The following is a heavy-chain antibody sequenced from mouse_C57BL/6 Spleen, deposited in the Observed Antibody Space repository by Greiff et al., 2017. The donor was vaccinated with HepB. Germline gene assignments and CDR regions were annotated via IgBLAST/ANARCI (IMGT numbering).Heavy chain of an antibody. V-gene: IGHV1-82*01. Sequence: VQLQQSGPELVKPGASVKISCKASGYAFSSSWMNWVKQRPGKGLGWIGRIYPGDGDTNYNGKFKGKATLTADKSSSTAYMQLSSLTSEDSAVYFCARAGQAWFAYWGQGTLVTVSA. CDR2: IYPGDGDT. CDR3: ARAGQAWFAY. J-gene: IGHJ3*01. D-gene: IGHD3-3*01. CDR1: GYAFSSSW.